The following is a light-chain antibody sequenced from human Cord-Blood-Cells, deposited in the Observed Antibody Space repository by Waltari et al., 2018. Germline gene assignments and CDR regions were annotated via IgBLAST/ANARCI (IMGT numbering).Light chain of an antibody. CDR2: EVS. Sequence: QSALTQPASVSGSPGQSITISCTGTSSDVGGYNYVSWYQQHPGKAPKLMIYEVSNRPSGVSNRFSGSKSGNTASLTISGLQAKDEADYYCSSYTCSSTHVVFGGGTKLTVL. V-gene: IGLV2-14*01. J-gene: IGLJ2*01. CDR3: SSYTCSSTHVV. CDR1: SSDVGGYNY.